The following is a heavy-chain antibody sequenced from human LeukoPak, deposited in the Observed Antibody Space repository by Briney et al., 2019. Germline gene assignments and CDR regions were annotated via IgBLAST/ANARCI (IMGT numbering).Heavy chain of an antibody. Sequence: GGSLRLSCAASGFTFSSYGMHWVRQAPGKGLVWVSRINNDESHTTYADSVKGRFTISRDNAKNTLYLQMNSLRVEDTAVYYCARDQSSSWYVAWFDYWGQGTLVTVSS. J-gene: IGHJ5*01. CDR1: GFTFSSYG. V-gene: IGHV3-74*01. CDR2: INNDESHT. D-gene: IGHD6-13*01. CDR3: ARDQSSSWYVAWFDY.